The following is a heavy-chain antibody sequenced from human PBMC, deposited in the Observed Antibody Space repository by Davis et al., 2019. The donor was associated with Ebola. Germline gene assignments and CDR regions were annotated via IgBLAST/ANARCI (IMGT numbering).Heavy chain of an antibody. D-gene: IGHD3-22*01. V-gene: IGHV1-46*01. CDR2: INPSGGST. J-gene: IGHJ3*02. CDR3: ASLPLMYYYDRAFDI. Sequence: ASVKVSCKASGYTFTSYYMHWVRQAPGQGLEWMGIINPSGGSTSYAQKFQGRVTMTRDTSTSTVYMELSSLRSEDTAVYYCASLPLMYYYDRAFDIWGQGTMVTVSS. CDR1: GYTFTSYY.